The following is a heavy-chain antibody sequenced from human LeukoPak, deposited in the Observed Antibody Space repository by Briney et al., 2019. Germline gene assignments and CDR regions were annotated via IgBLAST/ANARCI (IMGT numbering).Heavy chain of an antibody. D-gene: IGHD5-24*01. V-gene: IGHV4-59*01. CDR2: IYSSGST. J-gene: IGHJ4*02. CDR1: GGSINFYY. CDR3: SLRLTSVTAADTAMYYCARQDGYNYLDS. Sequence: SETLSLTCTVSGGSINFYYWSWIRQPPGKGLEWIGYIYSSGSTNYNPSLKNRVTMSVDTSKNQFSLRLTSVTAADTAKNQFSLRLTSVTAADTAMYYCARQDGYNYLDSWGQGTLVTVPS.